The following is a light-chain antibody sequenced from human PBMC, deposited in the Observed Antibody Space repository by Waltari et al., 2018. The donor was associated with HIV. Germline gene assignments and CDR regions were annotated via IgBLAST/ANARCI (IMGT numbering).Light chain of an antibody. Sequence: QSALTQPASVSGSPGQSITLSCTGTSSAVGGYNYVSWYQQHPGKAPKLMIYDVSNRPSGVSNRFSGSKSGNTASLTISGLQAEDEADYYCSSYTSSSTLVVFGGGTKLTVL. J-gene: IGLJ2*01. CDR1: SSAVGGYNY. CDR2: DVS. CDR3: SSYTSSSTLVV. V-gene: IGLV2-14*03.